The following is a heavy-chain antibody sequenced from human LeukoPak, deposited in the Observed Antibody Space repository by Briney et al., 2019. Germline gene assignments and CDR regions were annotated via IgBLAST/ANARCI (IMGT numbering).Heavy chain of an antibody. Sequence: SETLSLTCGVSGGSFDGFYWSWVRQPPGKGLEWIGEINHIGNTNYNPSLKSRVTMSVDTSKNHFSLKLTSVTAADTAVYFCARGPRSTISSLNSWGPGVLVTVSS. CDR1: GGSFDGFY. J-gene: IGHJ4*02. CDR2: INHIGNT. D-gene: IGHD5/OR15-5a*01. V-gene: IGHV4-34*01. CDR3: ARGPRSTISSLNS.